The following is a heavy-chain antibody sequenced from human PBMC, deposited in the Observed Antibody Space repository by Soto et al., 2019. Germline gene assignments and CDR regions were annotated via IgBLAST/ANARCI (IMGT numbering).Heavy chain of an antibody. J-gene: IGHJ4*02. V-gene: IGHV4-34*01. CDR3: ARSAIAVAGTDY. CDR1: GGSFSGYY. D-gene: IGHD6-19*01. Sequence: SETLSLTCAVYGGSFSGYYWSWIRQPPGKGLEWIGEINHSGSTNYDPSLKSRVTISVDTSKNQFSLKLSSVTAADTAVYYCARSAIAVAGTDYWGQGTLVTVSS. CDR2: INHSGST.